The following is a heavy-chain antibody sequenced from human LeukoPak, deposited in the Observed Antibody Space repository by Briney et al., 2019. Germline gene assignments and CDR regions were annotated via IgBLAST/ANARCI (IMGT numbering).Heavy chain of an antibody. D-gene: IGHD4-17*01. CDR2: ISSSGSTI. CDR1: GFTFSSYE. V-gene: IGHV3-48*03. Sequence: GGSLRLSCAASGFTFSSYEMNWVRQAPGKGLEWVSYISSSGSTIYYADSVKGRFTISRDNAKNSLYLQMNSLRAEDTAVYYCAKTYGDYGEGFDPWGQGTLVTVSS. J-gene: IGHJ5*02. CDR3: AKTYGDYGEGFDP.